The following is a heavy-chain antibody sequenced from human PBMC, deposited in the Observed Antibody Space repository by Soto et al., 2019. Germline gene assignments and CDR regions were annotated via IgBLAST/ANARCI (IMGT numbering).Heavy chain of an antibody. CDR2: INSDGSST. D-gene: IGHD6-13*01. CDR3: ARVFRSSSWYVDY. V-gene: IGHV3-74*01. CDR1: GFTFSSYW. J-gene: IGHJ4*02. Sequence: EVQLVESGGGLVQPGGSLRLSCAASGFTFSSYWMHWVRQAPGKGLVWVSRINSDGSSTSYADSVKGRFTISRDNAKNKLYLQRNSLRAEDTAVDYCARVFRSSSWYVDYWGQGTLVTVSS.